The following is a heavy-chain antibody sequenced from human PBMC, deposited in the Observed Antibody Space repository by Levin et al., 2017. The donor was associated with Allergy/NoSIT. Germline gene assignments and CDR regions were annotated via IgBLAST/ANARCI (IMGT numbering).Heavy chain of an antibody. J-gene: IGHJ3*02. D-gene: IGHD1-1*01. Sequence: GGSLRLSCTASGFTFGDYAMSWFRQAPGKGLEWVGFIRSKAYGGTTEYAASVKGRFTILRDDSKSIAYLQMNSLKTEDTAVYYCTRGSPGTGTTWVRAFDIWGQGTMVTVSS. CDR2: IRSKAYGGTT. CDR3: TRGSPGTGTTWVRAFDI. V-gene: IGHV3-49*03. CDR1: GFTFGDYA.